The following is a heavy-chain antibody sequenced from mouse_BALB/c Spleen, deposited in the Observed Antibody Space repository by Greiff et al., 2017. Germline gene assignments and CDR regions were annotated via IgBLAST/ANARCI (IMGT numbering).Heavy chain of an antibody. J-gene: IGHJ3*01. CDR3: ARHGGYGRDWFAY. CDR2: ISSGGSYT. D-gene: IGHD2-2*01. V-gene: IGHV5-9-3*01. Sequence: EVNVVESGGGLVKPGGSLKLSCAASGFTFSSYAMSWVRQTPEKRLEWVATISSGGSYTYYPDSVKGRFTISRDNAKNTLYLQMSSLRSEDTAMYYCARHGGYGRDWFAYWGQGTLVTVSA. CDR1: GFTFSSYA.